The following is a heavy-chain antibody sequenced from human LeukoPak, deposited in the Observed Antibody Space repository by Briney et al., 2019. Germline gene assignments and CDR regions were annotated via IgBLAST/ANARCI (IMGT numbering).Heavy chain of an antibody. D-gene: IGHD6-13*01. CDR2: ICSNNSYN. Sequence: GGALEPSLATPGITFSSLSQDLVRQAPGKGLEWVSSICSNNSYNYYADSVKGRFTISRDNAKNSLYLQMNSLRAEDTAVYYCAREGGARIAAAGTSYYYYYMDVWGKGTTVTVSS. J-gene: IGHJ6*03. V-gene: IGHV3-21*01. CDR3: AREGGARIAAAGTSYYYYYMDV. CDR1: GITFSSLS.